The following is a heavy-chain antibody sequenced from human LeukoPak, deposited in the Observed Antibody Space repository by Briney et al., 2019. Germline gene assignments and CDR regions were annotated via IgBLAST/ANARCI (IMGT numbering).Heavy chain of an antibody. Sequence: GGSLRLSCAASGFTVRNNYMSWVRQAPGKGLEWVSVIYSGGSTYYADSVKGRFTISRDNSKNTLYLQMNSLRAEDTAVYYCARDQDSSSPYYYGMDVWGQGTTVTVSS. V-gene: IGHV3-53*01. J-gene: IGHJ6*02. CDR2: IYSGGST. D-gene: IGHD6-6*01. CDR1: GFTVRNNY. CDR3: ARDQDSSSPYYYGMDV.